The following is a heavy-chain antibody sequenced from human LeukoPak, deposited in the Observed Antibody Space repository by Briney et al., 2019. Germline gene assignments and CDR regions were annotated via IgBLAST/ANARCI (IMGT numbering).Heavy chain of an antibody. CDR3: ARNNGMDV. Sequence: GGSLRLSCAASGFALSSHWMTWVRQVPGRGPEWVANVNRDGSVTYYLDSVKGRFTISKDNAKNSLYLQMNSLRAEDTALYHCARNNGMDVWGQGTTVIVSS. CDR2: VNRDGSVT. V-gene: IGHV3-7*03. CDR1: GFALSSHW. J-gene: IGHJ6*02.